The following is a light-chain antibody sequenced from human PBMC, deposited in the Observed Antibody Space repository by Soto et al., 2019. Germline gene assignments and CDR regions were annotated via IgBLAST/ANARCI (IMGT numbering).Light chain of an antibody. CDR2: DVS. CDR3: SSYTSSNIPV. J-gene: IGLJ2*01. V-gene: IGLV2-14*03. CDR1: SSDVGGYNY. Sequence: QSARSHPASVSWSPGHSITISCTGTSSDVGGYNYVSWYQHHPGKAPKLIIYDVSNRPSGVSNRFSGSKSGNTASLTISGLQAEEEADYYCSSYTSSNIPVFGGGTQLTVL.